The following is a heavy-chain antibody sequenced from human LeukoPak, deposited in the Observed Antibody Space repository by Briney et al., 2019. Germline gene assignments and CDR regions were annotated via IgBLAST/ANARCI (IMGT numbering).Heavy chain of an antibody. CDR2: IYSGGST. Sequence: GGSLRLSCAASGFTVSSNYMSWVRQAPGKGLEWVSVIYSGGSTYYADSVKGRFTISRDNSKNTLYLQMNSLRAEDTAVYYCARVSGSVYGALDIWGQRTMVTVSS. V-gene: IGHV3-66*01. J-gene: IGHJ3*02. D-gene: IGHD5/OR15-5a*01. CDR3: ARVSGSVYGALDI. CDR1: GFTVSSNY.